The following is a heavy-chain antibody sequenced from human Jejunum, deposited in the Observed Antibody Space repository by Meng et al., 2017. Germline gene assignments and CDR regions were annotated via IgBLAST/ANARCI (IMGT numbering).Heavy chain of an antibody. J-gene: IGHJ5*02. CDR3: AGDLLGPSLAASGYFDP. Sequence: SGKEQSTPSGTYSLTYHVASGTIHDGSVWSLGRYPPEKGLEWIGEFYQTGSTYYNPSLKSQVTMWLDKSNTRFFLDLKCVTDADTVLYYCAGDLLGPSLAASGYFDPWGQGTLVTVSS. D-gene: IGHD5-12*01. CDR2: FYQTGST. CDR1: SGTIHDGSV. V-gene: IGHV4-4*02.